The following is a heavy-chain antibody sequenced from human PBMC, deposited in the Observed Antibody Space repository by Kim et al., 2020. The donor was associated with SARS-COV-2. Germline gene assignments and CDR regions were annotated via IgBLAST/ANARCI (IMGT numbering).Heavy chain of an antibody. CDR1: GYTFTNYG. V-gene: IGHV1-18*01. CDR3: AREGLVDATTPYFDH. J-gene: IGHJ4*02. CDR2: ISAHNGNT. D-gene: IGHD2-15*01. Sequence: ASVKVSCKASGYTFTNYGISWVRQAPGQRLEYMGWISAHNGNTNFAPKFQGRVTMTTDTFTRTAYMEMSNLTSDDTAVYYCAREGLVDATTPYFDHWGQG.